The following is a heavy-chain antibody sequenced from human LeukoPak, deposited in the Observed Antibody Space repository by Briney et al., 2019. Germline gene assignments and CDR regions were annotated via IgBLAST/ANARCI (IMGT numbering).Heavy chain of an antibody. Sequence: EGSLRLSRAASGFTFSSYSMNWVRQAPGKGLEWVSSISSSSSYIYYADSVKGRFTISRDNAKNSLYLQMNSLRAEDTAVYYCAGYWIAGYWGQGTLVTVSS. CDR3: AGYWIAGY. J-gene: IGHJ4*02. CDR2: ISSSSSYI. D-gene: IGHD1-1*01. V-gene: IGHV3-21*01. CDR1: GFTFSSYS.